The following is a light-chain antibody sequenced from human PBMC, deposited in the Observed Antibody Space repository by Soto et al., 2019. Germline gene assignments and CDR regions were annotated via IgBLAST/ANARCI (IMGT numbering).Light chain of an antibody. CDR2: SNN. CDR3: AAWDDSLIAFGV. J-gene: IGLJ3*02. V-gene: IGLV1-44*01. CDR1: NSNSGSNS. Sequence: QAVVTQPPSASGAPGQRVTISCSGSNSNSGSNSVNWYQQLPGTAPKLLIYSNNQRPSGVPDRFSGSKSGTSASLAISGLQSEDEADYYCAAWDDSLIAFGVFGGGTQLTVL.